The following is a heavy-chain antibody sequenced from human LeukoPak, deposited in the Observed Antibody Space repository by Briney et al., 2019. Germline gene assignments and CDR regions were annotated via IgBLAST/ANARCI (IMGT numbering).Heavy chain of an antibody. CDR2: ISYDGSNK. V-gene: IGHV3-30*18. Sequence: GGSLGLSCAASGFTFSSYWMSWVRQAPGKGLEWVAVISYDGSNKYYADSVKGRFTISRDNSKNTLYLQMNSLRAEDTAVYYCAKDLRDYYGSVKYWGQGTLVTVSS. D-gene: IGHD3-10*01. CDR3: AKDLRDYYGSVKY. J-gene: IGHJ4*02. CDR1: GFTFSSYW.